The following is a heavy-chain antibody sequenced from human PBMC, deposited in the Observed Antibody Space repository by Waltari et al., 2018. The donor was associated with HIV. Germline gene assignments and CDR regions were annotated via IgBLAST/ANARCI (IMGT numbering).Heavy chain of an antibody. Sequence: QVQLQESGPGLVTPSQTLSLTCTVSGGPISSGRSSWSWIRQPAGKGLEWIGRIYTSGSTNYNPSLKSRVTISVDTSKNQFSLKLSSVTAADTAVYYCARDRNYYYDSSGYFFNAFDIWGQGTMVTVSS. CDR2: IYTSGST. CDR1: GGPISSGRSS. CDR3: ARDRNYYYDSSGYFFNAFDI. D-gene: IGHD3-22*01. J-gene: IGHJ3*02. V-gene: IGHV4-61*02.